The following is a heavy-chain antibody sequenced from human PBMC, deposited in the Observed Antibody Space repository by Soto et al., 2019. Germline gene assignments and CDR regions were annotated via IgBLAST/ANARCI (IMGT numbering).Heavy chain of an antibody. CDR1: GTSISSTFW. CDR2: VYHSGST. CDR3: ATLPPRIVVVKTEIPT. J-gene: IGHJ5*02. D-gene: IGHD2-15*01. V-gene: IGHV4-4*02. Sequence: SETLSLTCAVSGTSISSTFWLTWVRQPPGKGLEWIGEVYHSGSTKYNPSLKSRVTISVDKSKNQFSLELRAVTAADTAVYYCATLPPRIVVVKTEIPTWGQGTLVTVSS.